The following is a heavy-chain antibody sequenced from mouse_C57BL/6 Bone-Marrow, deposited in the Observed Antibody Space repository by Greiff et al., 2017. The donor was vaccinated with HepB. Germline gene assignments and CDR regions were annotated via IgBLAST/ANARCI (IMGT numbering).Heavy chain of an antibody. CDR3: ARWGSYYFDY. CDR1: GYTFTSYG. V-gene: IGHV1-81*01. Sequence: VQLQESGAELARPGASVKLSCKASGYTFTSYGISWVKQRTGQGLEWIGEIYPRSGNTYYNEKFKGKATLTAYKSSSTAYMELRSLTSEDSAVYFCARWGSYYFDYWGQGTTLTVSS. J-gene: IGHJ2*01. CDR2: IYPRSGNT. D-gene: IGHD1-1*02.